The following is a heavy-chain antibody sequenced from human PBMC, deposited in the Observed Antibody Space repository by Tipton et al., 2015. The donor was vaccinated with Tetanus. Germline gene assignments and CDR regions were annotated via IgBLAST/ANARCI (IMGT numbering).Heavy chain of an antibody. D-gene: IGHD2-21*02. V-gene: IGHV4-31*03. Sequence: TLSLTCTVSGGSVNSGGYYWSWIRQPPAKGLEWIGYIYNTGSTYYNPSLQSRLTLSLDTSKNQFSLKLSSVTAADTAVYYCARSPSPYCGGDCQRNAFDIWGQGTMVTVSS. CDR1: GGSVNSGGYY. CDR3: ARSPSPYCGGDCQRNAFDI. CDR2: IYNTGST. J-gene: IGHJ3*02.